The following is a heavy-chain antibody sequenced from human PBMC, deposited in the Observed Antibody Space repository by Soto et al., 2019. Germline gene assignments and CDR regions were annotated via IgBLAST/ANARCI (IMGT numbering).Heavy chain of an antibody. CDR2: IYPGDSDT. Sequence: PGESLKISCKGSGYSFTSYWIGWVRQMPGKGLEWMGIIYPGDSDTRYSPSFQGQVTISADKSISTAYLQWSSLKASDTAMYYCARVDIVVVPAAILGLNWFDPWGQGTLVTVYS. V-gene: IGHV5-51*01. CDR3: ARVDIVVVPAAILGLNWFDP. J-gene: IGHJ5*02. D-gene: IGHD2-2*02. CDR1: GYSFTSYW.